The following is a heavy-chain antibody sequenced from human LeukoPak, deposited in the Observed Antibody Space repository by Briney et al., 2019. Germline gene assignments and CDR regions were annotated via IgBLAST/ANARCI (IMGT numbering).Heavy chain of an antibody. J-gene: IGHJ4*02. D-gene: IGHD1-26*01. CDR1: GFTFSSYS. CDR3: ARATGSYYSIGY. CDR2: ISSSSSYI. V-gene: IGHV3-21*01. Sequence: PGGSLRLSCAASGFTFSSYSMNWVRQAPGKGLEWVSSISSSSSYIYYADSVKGRFTISRDNAKNSLYLQMNSLRAEDTAVYYCARATGSYYSIGYWGQGTLVTVSS.